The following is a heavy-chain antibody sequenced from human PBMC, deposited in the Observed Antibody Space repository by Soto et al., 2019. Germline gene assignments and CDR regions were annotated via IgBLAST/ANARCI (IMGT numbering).Heavy chain of an antibody. J-gene: IGHJ5*02. V-gene: IGHV3-7*01. D-gene: IGHD2-2*03. CDR2: IKQDGSEK. CDR1: GFTFSSYW. CDR3: ARDRLDIVLVPAATNWFDP. Sequence: EVQLVESGGGLVQPGGSLRLSCAASGFTFSSYWMSWVRQAPGKGLEWVANIKQDGSEKYYVDSVKGRFTISRDNAKNLLSXQMNSLRAEDTAGYYCARDRLDIVLVPAATNWFDPWGQGTLVTVSS.